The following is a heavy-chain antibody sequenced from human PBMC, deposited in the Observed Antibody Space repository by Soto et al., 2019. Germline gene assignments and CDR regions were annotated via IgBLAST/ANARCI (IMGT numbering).Heavy chain of an antibody. V-gene: IGHV4-4*07. J-gene: IGHJ4*02. CDR3: ARTVGAAYYFDF. Sequence: QVQLQESGPGLVKPSETLSLTCTVSGDSMTKYYWSWIRQPAGKGLEWIGRIYTSGSTNYNPSLKSRVTMSIDTSNKHFSLSLTSVTAADTAVYYGARTVGAAYYFDFWGQGALVTVSS. CDR1: GDSMTKYY. D-gene: IGHD1-26*01. CDR2: IYTSGST.